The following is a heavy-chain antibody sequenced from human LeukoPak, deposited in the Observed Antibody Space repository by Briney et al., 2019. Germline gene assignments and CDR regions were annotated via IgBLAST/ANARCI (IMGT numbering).Heavy chain of an antibody. V-gene: IGHV4-34*01. CDR3: ARPARGYSYGYDWFDP. CDR2: INHSGST. D-gene: IGHD5-18*01. J-gene: IGHJ5*02. CDR1: GGSFSGYY. Sequence: SETLSLTCAVYGGSFSGYYWSWIRQPPGKGLEWIGEINHSGSTNYNPSLKSRVTISVDTSKNQFSLKLSSVTAADTAVYYCARPARGYSYGYDWFDPWGQGTLVTVSS.